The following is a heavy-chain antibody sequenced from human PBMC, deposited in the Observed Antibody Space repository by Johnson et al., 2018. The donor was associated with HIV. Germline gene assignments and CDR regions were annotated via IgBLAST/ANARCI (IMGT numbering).Heavy chain of an antibody. D-gene: IGHD4-17*01. CDR1: GFKFDDYG. CDR3: ARDYGDYAHDAFDI. J-gene: IGHJ3*02. V-gene: IGHV3-33*08. Sequence: QVQLVESGGGVVRPGGSLRLSCAASGFKFDDYGMHWVRQAPGKGLEWVAVIWYDGTNKYYTDSVKGRFTISRDNSKNTLYLQMNSLRAEDTAVYYCARDYGDYAHDAFDIWGQGTMVTVSS. CDR2: IWYDGTNK.